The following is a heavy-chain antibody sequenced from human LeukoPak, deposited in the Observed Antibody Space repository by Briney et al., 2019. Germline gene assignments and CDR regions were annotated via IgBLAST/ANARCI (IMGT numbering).Heavy chain of an antibody. D-gene: IGHD5-12*01. Sequence: GGSLRLSCAASGFTFSSYWMHWVRQPPGKGLVWVSRIRSDGSSTNYADSAKGRFTISRDNAKNTLYLQMNSLRAEDTAVYYCAKGSGYLFDYWGQGTLVTVSS. J-gene: IGHJ4*02. CDR3: AKGSGYLFDY. V-gene: IGHV3-74*01. CDR2: IRSDGSST. CDR1: GFTFSSYW.